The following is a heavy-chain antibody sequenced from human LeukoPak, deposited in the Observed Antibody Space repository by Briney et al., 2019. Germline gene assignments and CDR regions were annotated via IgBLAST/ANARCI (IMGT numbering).Heavy chain of an antibody. V-gene: IGHV1-18*04. CDR3: ASAREEQQLAN. J-gene: IGHJ4*02. Sequence: ASVKVSCKASGYTFTSYGISWVRQAPGQELEWMGWISAYNGNTNYAQKLQGRVTMTTDTSTSTAYMELRSLRSDDTAVYYCASAREEQQLANWGQGTLVTVSS. CDR2: ISAYNGNT. CDR1: GYTFTSYG. D-gene: IGHD6-13*01.